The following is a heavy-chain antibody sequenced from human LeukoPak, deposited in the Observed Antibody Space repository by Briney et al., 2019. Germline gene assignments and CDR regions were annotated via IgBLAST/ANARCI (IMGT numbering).Heavy chain of an antibody. CDR3: VREGGENWFDS. CDR1: GFMFDDYG. D-gene: IGHD3-16*01. V-gene: IGHV3-20*03. Sequence: GGSLRLSYVASGFMFDDYGMSWVRQAPGKGLEWVSGINWNGDSAGYADAVKGRFIISRDNAKNSMNLQMNSLRVEDTALYYCVREGGENWFDSWGRGTLVTVSS. CDR2: INWNGDSA. J-gene: IGHJ5*01.